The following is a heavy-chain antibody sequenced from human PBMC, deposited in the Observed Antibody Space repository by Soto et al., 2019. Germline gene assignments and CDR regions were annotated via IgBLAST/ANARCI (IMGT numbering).Heavy chain of an antibody. CDR3: AGGNDYAKIGY. V-gene: IGHV4-31*03. D-gene: IGHD4-17*01. CDR1: GDSISSRGYY. Sequence: VQLQESGPGLVKPSQTLSLTCTVSGDSISSRGYYCSWIRQFPGKGLEWIGYFSYSESTDYNPSLKSRVTISADTSKNQVSLKLSSVTAADTAVYYWAGGNDYAKIGYWGQGAQVTVSS. J-gene: IGHJ4*02. CDR2: FSYSEST.